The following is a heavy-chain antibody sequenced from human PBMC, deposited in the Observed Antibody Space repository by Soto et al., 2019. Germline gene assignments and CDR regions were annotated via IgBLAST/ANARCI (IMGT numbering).Heavy chain of an antibody. Sequence: PSETMSLTCTFSGSSIIGYYWTWIRQSPESGLEWIGYIHYSGSANYNPSLNSRLTMSVDRSKSQFSMKLASVTAADTAVYYCARGVCGSSLNWFDPWGQGTLVTVS. J-gene: IGHJ5*02. V-gene: IGHV4-59*12. CDR3: ARGVCGSSLNWFDP. D-gene: IGHD2-2*01. CDR2: IHYSGSA. CDR1: GSSIIGYY.